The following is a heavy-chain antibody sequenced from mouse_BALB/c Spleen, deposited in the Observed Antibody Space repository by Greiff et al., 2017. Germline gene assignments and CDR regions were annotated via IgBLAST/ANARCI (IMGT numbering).Heavy chain of an antibody. V-gene: IGHV1S81*02. CDR2: INPSNGRT. D-gene: IGHD2-1*01. CDR1: GYTFTSYW. Sequence: QVQLQQPGAELVKPGASVKLSCKASGYTFTSYWMHWVKQRPGQGLEWIGEINPSNGRTNYNEKFKSKATLTVDKSSSTAYMQLSSLTSEDSAVYYCARGNGNGAMDYWGQGTSVTVSS. J-gene: IGHJ4*01. CDR3: ARGNGNGAMDY.